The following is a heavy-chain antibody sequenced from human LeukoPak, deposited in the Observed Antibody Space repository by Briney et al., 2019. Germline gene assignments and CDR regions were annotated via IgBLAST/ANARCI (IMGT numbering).Heavy chain of an antibody. V-gene: IGHV3-66*02. CDR1: GLSVSHKF. J-gene: IGHJ2*01. CDR2: IYTGGKT. Sequence: PGGSLRLSCAASGLSVSHKFMDWVRQAPGKGLEWVSVIYTGGKTDYADSVKGRFTISRDNSKNTLFLQTNSLRAEDTAVYYCAKTTNFDLWGRGTLVTVSS. D-gene: IGHD1-7*01. CDR3: AKTTNFDL.